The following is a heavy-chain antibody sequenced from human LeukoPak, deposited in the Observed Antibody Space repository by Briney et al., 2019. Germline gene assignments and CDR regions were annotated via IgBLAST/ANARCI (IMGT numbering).Heavy chain of an antibody. CDR1: GGSFSGYY. CDR2: INHVGAT. Sequence: SETLSLTCAVYGGSFSGYYWSWIRQPPEKGLEWIGEINHVGATNYNPSLKSRLTISVDTSKNQFSLKLSSLIVADTAVYYCARLPKPNTNGWSSNAFDIWGQGTMVTVSS. J-gene: IGHJ3*02. D-gene: IGHD6-19*01. V-gene: IGHV4-34*01. CDR3: ARLPKPNTNGWSSNAFDI.